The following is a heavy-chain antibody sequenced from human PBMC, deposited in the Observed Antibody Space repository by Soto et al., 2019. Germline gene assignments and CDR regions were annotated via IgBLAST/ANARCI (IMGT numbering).Heavy chain of an antibody. D-gene: IGHD3-22*01. V-gene: IGHV1-46*01. Sequence: ASEKVSCKASGYTFTSYYMHWVRQAPGQGLEWMGIINPSGGSTSYAQKFQGRVTMTRDTSTSTVYMELSSLRSDDTAVYYCARDGYYYDSSGYYPRFDPWGQGTLVTVS. CDR3: ARDGYYYDSSGYYPRFDP. J-gene: IGHJ5*02. CDR1: GYTFTSYY. CDR2: INPSGGST.